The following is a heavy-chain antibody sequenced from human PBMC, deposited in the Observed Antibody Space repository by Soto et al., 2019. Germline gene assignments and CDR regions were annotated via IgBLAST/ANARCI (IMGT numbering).Heavy chain of an antibody. Sequence: PSETLSLTCAVYGGSLSGYYWSWIRQPPGKGLEWIGEINHSGSTNYNPSLKSRVTISVDTSKNQFSLKLSSVTAADTAVYYCARGLVYYGSGSYHGMDVWGQGTTVTVSS. D-gene: IGHD3-10*01. CDR2: INHSGST. J-gene: IGHJ6*02. CDR1: GGSLSGYY. CDR3: ARGLVYYGSGSYHGMDV. V-gene: IGHV4-34*01.